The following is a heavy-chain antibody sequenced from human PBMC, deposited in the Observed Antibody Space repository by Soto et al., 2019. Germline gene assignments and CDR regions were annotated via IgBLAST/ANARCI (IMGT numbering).Heavy chain of an antibody. CDR2: IWYDGSNK. Sequence: QVQLVESGGGVVQPGRSLRLSCAASGFTFSSYGMHWVRQAPXXXXEXVXVIWYDGSNKYYADSVKGRFTISRDNSKNTLYLQMNSLRAEDTAVYYCARWVDYDSSGYYYVYDYWGQGTLVTVSS. D-gene: IGHD3-22*01. V-gene: IGHV3-33*01. CDR3: ARWVDYDSSGYYYVYDY. CDR1: GFTFSSYG. J-gene: IGHJ4*02.